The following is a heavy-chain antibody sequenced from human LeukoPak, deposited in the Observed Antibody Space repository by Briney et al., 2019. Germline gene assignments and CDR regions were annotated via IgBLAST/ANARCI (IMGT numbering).Heavy chain of an antibody. J-gene: IGHJ5*02. CDR3: ATVTPLGSRRRAWFDP. V-gene: IGHV1-8*01. CDR2: MNPNSGNT. D-gene: IGHD4-23*01. CDR1: GYTFTSYD. Sequence: ASVKVSCKASGYTFTSYDINWVRQATGQGLEWMGWMNPNSGNTGYAQKFQGRVTMTRNTSISTAYMELSSLRSEDTAVYYCATVTPLGSRRRAWFDPWGQGTLVTVSS.